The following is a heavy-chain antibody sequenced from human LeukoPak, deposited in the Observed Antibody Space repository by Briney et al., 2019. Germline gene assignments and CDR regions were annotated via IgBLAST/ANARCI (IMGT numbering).Heavy chain of an antibody. Sequence: GSLRLSCAASGFAFSSYSMNWVRQPPGKGLEWIGSIYYSGSTYYNPSLKSRVTISVDTSKNQFSLKLSSVTAADTAVYYCARHSGPRIAVAGTKIFAFDIWGQGTMVTVSS. V-gene: IGHV4-39*01. CDR3: ARHSGPRIAVAGTKIFAFDI. CDR1: GFAFSSYSMN. J-gene: IGHJ3*02. D-gene: IGHD6-19*01. CDR2: IYYSGST.